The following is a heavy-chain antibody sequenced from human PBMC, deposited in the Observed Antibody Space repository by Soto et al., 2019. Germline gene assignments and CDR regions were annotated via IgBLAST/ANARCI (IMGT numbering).Heavy chain of an antibody. J-gene: IGHJ4*01. D-gene: IGHD2-2*01. CDR2: VSAYNGER. CDR1: GYTFPHYG. Sequence: QVQLVQSGAEVKKPGASVKVSCKASGYTFPHYGINWVRQAPGQGLEWLGWVSAYNGERRYAQRVQARVSMTTDTSTTTADMELRSLRTDDTAVESCSRGASRPAAGDYWGQGTLVTVSS. CDR3: SRGASRPAAGDY. V-gene: IGHV1-18*01.